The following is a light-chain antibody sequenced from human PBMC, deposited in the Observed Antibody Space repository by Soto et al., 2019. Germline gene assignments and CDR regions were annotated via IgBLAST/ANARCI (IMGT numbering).Light chain of an antibody. CDR1: QRLTRR. J-gene: IGKJ2*01. CDR3: QQYKVYPYT. V-gene: IGKV1-5*01. Sequence: QMTQSPSTLSASKGDPVTLTCRASQRLTRRLAWYQQKPGRPPKLLIYDVAILESGVPSRFSGSDSGTYFTLTLSSLRPDDFATFYCQQYKVYPYTFGQGTRLDI. CDR2: DVA.